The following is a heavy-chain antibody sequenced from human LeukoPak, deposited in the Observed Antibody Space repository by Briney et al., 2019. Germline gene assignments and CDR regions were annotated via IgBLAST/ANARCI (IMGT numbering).Heavy chain of an antibody. V-gene: IGHV4-34*01. CDR3: ASGDTFDY. CDR2: INHSGST. CDR1: GGSFSD. D-gene: IGHD5-18*01. Sequence: SETLSLTCAVYGGSFSDWSWIRQPPGKGLEWIGEINHSGSTNYNPSLKSRVTISVDTSKNQFSLKLSSVTAADTAVYYCASGDTFDYWGQGTLVTVSS. J-gene: IGHJ4*02.